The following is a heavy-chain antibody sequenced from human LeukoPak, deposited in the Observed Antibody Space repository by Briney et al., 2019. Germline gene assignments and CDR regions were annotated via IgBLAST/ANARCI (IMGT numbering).Heavy chain of an antibody. D-gene: IGHD1-1*01. CDR2: IIPIFGTA. Sequence: SVKVSCKASGYTFTGYYMHWVRQAPGQGLEWMGGIIPIFGTANYAQKFQGRVTITADESTSTAYMELSSLRSEDTAVYYCARAARYNWNDPNLHDAFDIWGQGTMVTVSS. J-gene: IGHJ3*02. CDR3: ARAARYNWNDPNLHDAFDI. V-gene: IGHV1-69*13. CDR1: GYTFTGYY.